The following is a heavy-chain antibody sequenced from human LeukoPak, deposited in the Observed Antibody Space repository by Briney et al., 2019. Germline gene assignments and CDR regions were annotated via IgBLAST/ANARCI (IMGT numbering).Heavy chain of an antibody. D-gene: IGHD3-16*01. V-gene: IGHV6-1*01. CDR3: ARDQDYVWGSSHIDY. J-gene: IGHJ4*02. CDR1: GDSVSSNSAA. Sequence: SQTLSLTCAISGDSVSSNSAAWNWIRQSPSRGLEWLGRTYYRSKWNNDYALSVKSRMTINPDTSKNQFSLQLNSVTPEDTAVYYCARDQDYVWGSSHIDYWGQGTLVTVSS. CDR2: TYYRSKWNN.